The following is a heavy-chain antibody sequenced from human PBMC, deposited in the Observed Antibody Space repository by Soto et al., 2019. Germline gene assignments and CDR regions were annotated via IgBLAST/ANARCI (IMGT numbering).Heavy chain of an antibody. CDR1: GFTFSSYA. CDR2: ISYDGSNK. D-gene: IGHD1-26*01. Sequence: QVQLVESGGGVVQPGRSLRLSCAASGFTFSSYAMHWVRQAPGKGLEWVAVISYDGSNKYYADSVKGRFTISRDNSKNTLYLQMNSLRAEDTAVYYCARDGYYKTTRNGMDVWGQGTTVTVSS. CDR3: ARDGYYKTTRNGMDV. J-gene: IGHJ6*02. V-gene: IGHV3-30-3*01.